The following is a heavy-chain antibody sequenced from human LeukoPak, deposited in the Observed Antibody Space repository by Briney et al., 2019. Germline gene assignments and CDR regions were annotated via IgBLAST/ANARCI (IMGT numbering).Heavy chain of an antibody. CDR3: ARDSQKYYYDSSGYFS. CDR1: GFTFSSYA. Sequence: GGSLRLSCAASGFTFSSYAMHWVRQAPGKGLEWVAVISYDGSNKYYADSVKGRFTISRDNSKNTLYLQMNSLRAEDTAVYYCARDSQKYYYDSSGYFSWGQGTLVTVSS. V-gene: IGHV3-30*14. J-gene: IGHJ5*02. D-gene: IGHD3-22*01. CDR2: ISYDGSNK.